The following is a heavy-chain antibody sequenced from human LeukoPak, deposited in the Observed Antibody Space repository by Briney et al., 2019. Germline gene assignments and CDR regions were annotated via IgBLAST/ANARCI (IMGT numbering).Heavy chain of an antibody. V-gene: IGHV3-30*02. CDR2: IRYDGSNK. D-gene: IGHD3-3*01. CDR3: AKGYDFWSGTNDAFDI. J-gene: IGHJ3*02. CDR1: GFTFSSYG. Sequence: PGRSLRLSCAASGFTFSSYGMHWVRQAPGKGLEWVAFIRYDGSNKYYADSVKGRFTISRDNSKNTLYLQMNSLRAEDTAVYYCAKGYDFWSGTNDAFDIWGQGTMVTVSS.